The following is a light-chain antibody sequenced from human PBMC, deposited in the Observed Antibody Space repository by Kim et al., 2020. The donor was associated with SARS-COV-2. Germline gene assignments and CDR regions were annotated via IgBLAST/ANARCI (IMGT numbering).Light chain of an antibody. J-gene: IGKJ4*01. CDR1: QSISNW. CDR2: MAS. Sequence: ASGGNRVTITGRASQSISNWLAWYQQKPGKAPKLLIYMASTLERGVPSRFSGSGSGTEFTLTISSLQPDDFATYYCQQDKSDPLTFGGGTKVDIK. V-gene: IGKV1-5*03. CDR3: QQDKSDPLT.